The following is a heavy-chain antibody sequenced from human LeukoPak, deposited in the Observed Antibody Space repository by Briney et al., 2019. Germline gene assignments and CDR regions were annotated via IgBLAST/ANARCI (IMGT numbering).Heavy chain of an antibody. Sequence: SETLSLTCTVSGGSISSYYWSWIRQPPGKGLEWIGYIYCSGSTNYNPSLKSRVTISVDTSKNQFSLKLSSVTAADTAVYYCARDLGNQIDYWGQGTLVTVSS. D-gene: IGHD1-14*01. J-gene: IGHJ4*02. V-gene: IGHV4-59*01. CDR1: GGSISSYY. CDR2: IYCSGST. CDR3: ARDLGNQIDY.